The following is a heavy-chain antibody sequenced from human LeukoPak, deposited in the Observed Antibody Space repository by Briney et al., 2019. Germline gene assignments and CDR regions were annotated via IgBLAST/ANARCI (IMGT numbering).Heavy chain of an antibody. CDR1: GFTFSSYA. CDR3: ARGNYYDNPTVDY. Sequence: GGSLRLSCAASGFTFSSYAMHWVRQAPGKGLEWVAVISYDGSNKYYADSVKGRFTISRDNSKNTLYLQMNSLRAEDTAVYYCARGNYYDNPTVDYWGQGTLVTVSS. J-gene: IGHJ4*02. V-gene: IGHV3-30-3*01. CDR2: ISYDGSNK. D-gene: IGHD3-22*01.